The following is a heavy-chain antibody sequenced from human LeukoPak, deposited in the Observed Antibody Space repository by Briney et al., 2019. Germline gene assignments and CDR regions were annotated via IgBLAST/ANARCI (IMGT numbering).Heavy chain of an antibody. V-gene: IGHV1-18*01. CDR3: ARVAFGGVTTSPLDY. Sequence: GASVKVSCKASGYTFTSYGISWVRQAPGQGLEWMGWISAYNGNTNYAQKLQGRVTMTTDTSTSTAYMELRSLRSDDTAVYYCARVAFGGVTTSPLDYWGQGTLVTVSS. CDR2: ISAYNGNT. CDR1: GYTFTSYG. J-gene: IGHJ4*02. D-gene: IGHD3-16*01.